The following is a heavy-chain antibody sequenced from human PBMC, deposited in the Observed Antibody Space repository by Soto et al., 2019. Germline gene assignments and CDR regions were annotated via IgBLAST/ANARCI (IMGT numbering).Heavy chain of an antibody. CDR1: GGSISSSSYY. Sequence: SETLSLTCTVSGGSISSSSYYWGWIRQPPGKGLEWIGSIYYSGSTYYNPSLKSRVTISVDTSKNQFSLKLSSVTAADTAVYYCARQRLAKRTYAISWFDPWGQGTLVTVSS. CDR2: IYYSGST. J-gene: IGHJ5*02. D-gene: IGHD2-8*01. CDR3: ARQRLAKRTYAISWFDP. V-gene: IGHV4-39*01.